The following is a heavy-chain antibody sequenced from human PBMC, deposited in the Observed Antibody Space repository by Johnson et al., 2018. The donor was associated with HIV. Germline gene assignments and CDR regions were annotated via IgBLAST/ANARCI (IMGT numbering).Heavy chain of an antibody. Sequence: VQLVESGGGLVQPGRSLRLSCAASGFTFDDYAMHWVRQAPGKGLEWVSGISGSGGSTYYADSVKGRFTIARDNSKSTLFLQMNSMRAEDTAAYSFAKADDILTGYYKGFDAFDVWGQGTMVSVS. CDR2: ISGSGGST. CDR3: AKADDILTGYYKGFDAFDV. D-gene: IGHD3-9*01. J-gene: IGHJ3*01. CDR1: GFTFDDYA. V-gene: IGHV3-23*04.